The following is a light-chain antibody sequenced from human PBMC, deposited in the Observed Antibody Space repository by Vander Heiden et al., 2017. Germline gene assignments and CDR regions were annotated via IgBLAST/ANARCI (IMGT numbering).Light chain of an antibody. J-gene: IGKJ1*01. Sequence: DIQMPQSPSTLSAFVGDRVTITCRASQSISTWLAWYQQKPGKAPKVLIYQASSLQIGVPSRFSGSGSGTEFTLTISSLQPDDFATYYCQQYNVYSRTFGQGTKVEVK. V-gene: IGKV1-5*03. CDR3: QQYNVYSRT. CDR1: QSISTW. CDR2: QAS.